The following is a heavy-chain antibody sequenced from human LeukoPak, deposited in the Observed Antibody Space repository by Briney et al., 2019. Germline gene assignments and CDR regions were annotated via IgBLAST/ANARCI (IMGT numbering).Heavy chain of an antibody. CDR3: AKDTGDFWSGSNFDY. CDR2: ISWNSGSI. CDR1: GFTFDDYA. D-gene: IGHD3-3*01. V-gene: IGHV3-9*01. Sequence: GGSLRLSCAASGFTFDDYAMHWVRQAPGKGLEWVSGISWNSGSIGYADSVKGRLTISRDNAKNSLYLQMNSLRAEDTALYYCAKDTGDFWSGSNFDYWGQGTLVTVSS. J-gene: IGHJ4*02.